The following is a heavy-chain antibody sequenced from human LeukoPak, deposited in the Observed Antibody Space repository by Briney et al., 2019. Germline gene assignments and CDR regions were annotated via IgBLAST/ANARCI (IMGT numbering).Heavy chain of an antibody. CDR3: ARRMVRGVIIGDYYYYMDV. CDR1: GFTFSSYA. J-gene: IGHJ6*03. Sequence: GGTLRLSCAASGFTFSSYAMHWVRQAPGKGLEWVAVISYDGSNKYYADSVKGRFTISRDNSKNTLYLQMNSLRAEDTAVYYCARRMVRGVIIGDYYYYMDVWGKGTTVTVSS. CDR2: ISYDGSNK. V-gene: IGHV3-30*04. D-gene: IGHD3-10*01.